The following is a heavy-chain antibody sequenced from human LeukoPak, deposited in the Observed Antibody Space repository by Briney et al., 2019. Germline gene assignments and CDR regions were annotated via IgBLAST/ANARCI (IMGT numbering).Heavy chain of an antibody. CDR2: IYYSGST. V-gene: IGHV4-59*08. CDR3: ARRPRPYDSSGYYYAGAFDI. Sequence: PSETLSLTCAVYGGSFSGYYWSWIRQPPGKGLEWIGYIYYSGSTNYNPSLKSRVTISVDTSKNQFSLKLSSVTAADTAVYYCARRPRPYDSSGYYYAGAFDIWGQGTMVTVSS. J-gene: IGHJ3*02. CDR1: GGSFSGYY. D-gene: IGHD3-22*01.